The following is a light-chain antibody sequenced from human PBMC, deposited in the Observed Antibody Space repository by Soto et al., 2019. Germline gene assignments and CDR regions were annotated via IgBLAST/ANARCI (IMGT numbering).Light chain of an antibody. CDR1: QSISGY. CDR3: QQTYGIPTWT. J-gene: IGKJ1*01. V-gene: IGKV1-39*01. Sequence: TQSPSSLSASVGDRVTITCRASQSISGYLNWYQQKPGKAPKLLIYAASTLQSGVPSRFSGSGSGTDFTLTISSLQPEDFASYYCQQTYGIPTWTFGQGTKVEIK. CDR2: AAS.